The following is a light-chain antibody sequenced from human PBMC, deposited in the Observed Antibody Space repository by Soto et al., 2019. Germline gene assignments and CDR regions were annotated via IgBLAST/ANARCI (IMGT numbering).Light chain of an antibody. J-gene: IGLJ1*01. CDR3: NSYRSISTYV. V-gene: IGLV2-14*01. CDR2: DVR. Sequence: QSALTQPASVSGSPGQSITISCTGTSSDIGGYNFVSWHQQHPGKAPKLLIYDVRNRPSGVSNRFSGSKSGNTASLTISGLQAEDEADYYCNSYRSISTYVFGSGTKVTVL. CDR1: SSDIGGYNF.